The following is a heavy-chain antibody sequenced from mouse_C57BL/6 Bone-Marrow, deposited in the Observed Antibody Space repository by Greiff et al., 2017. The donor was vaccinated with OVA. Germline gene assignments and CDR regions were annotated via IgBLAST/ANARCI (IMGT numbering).Heavy chain of an antibody. Sequence: DVKLVESGGGLVKPGGSLKLSCAASGFTFSSYAMSWVRQTPEKRLEWVATISDGGSYTYYPDNVKGRFTISRDNAKNNLYLQMSHLKSEDTAMYYCARGRGTGLDYWGQGTTLTVSS. V-gene: IGHV5-4*03. D-gene: IGHD3-3*01. CDR3: ARGRGTGLDY. J-gene: IGHJ2*01. CDR1: GFTFSSYA. CDR2: ISDGGSYT.